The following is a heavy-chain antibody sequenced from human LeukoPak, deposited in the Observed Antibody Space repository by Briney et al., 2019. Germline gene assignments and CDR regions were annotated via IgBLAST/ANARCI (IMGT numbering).Heavy chain of an antibody. Sequence: PGKSLRLSCAASGFTFRSYAMHWVRQAPGKGLEWVAVISFYGSNKYYADSVKGRFTISRDNSKNTLYLQMDRQRVEDTAVYYCTRDHNRRLGELSLLDYWGQGTLVTVSS. CDR3: TRDHNRRLGELSLLDY. CDR2: ISFYGSNK. J-gene: IGHJ4*02. D-gene: IGHD3-16*02. V-gene: IGHV3-30*04. CDR1: GFTFRSYA.